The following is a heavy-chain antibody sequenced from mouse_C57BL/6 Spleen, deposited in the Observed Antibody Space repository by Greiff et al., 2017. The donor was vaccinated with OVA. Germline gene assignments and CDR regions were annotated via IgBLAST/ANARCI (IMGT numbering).Heavy chain of an antibody. CDR1: GFTFSSYT. Sequence: EVQRVESGGGLVKPGGSLKLSCAASGFTFSSYTMSWVRQTPEKRLEWVATISGGGGNTYYPDSVKGRFTISRDNAKNTLYLQMSSLRSEDTALYYGARRGDYDYDGGYAMDYWGQGTSVTVSS. CDR3: ARRGDYDYDGGYAMDY. D-gene: IGHD2-4*01. CDR2: ISGGGGNT. J-gene: IGHJ4*01. V-gene: IGHV5-9*01.